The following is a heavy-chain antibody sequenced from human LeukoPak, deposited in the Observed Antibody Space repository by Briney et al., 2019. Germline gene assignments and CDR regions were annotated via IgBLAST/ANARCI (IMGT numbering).Heavy chain of an antibody. V-gene: IGHV3-23*01. J-gene: IGHJ4*01. CDR2: ISGGGGTT. CDR3: AKGRRDGHNFDFDY. Sequence: PGGSLRLSCAASGFTFSNYAMNWVRQAPGKGLEWVSTISGGGGTTYYADSVKGRFTISRDSSKNTLYLQMNSLRAEDTAAYYCAKGRRDGHNFDFDYWGHGTLVTVSS. CDR1: GFTFSNYA. D-gene: IGHD5-24*01.